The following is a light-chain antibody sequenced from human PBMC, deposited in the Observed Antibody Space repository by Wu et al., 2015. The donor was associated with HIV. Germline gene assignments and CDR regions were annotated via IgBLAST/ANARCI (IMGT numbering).Light chain of an antibody. V-gene: IGKV3-20*01. J-gene: IGKJ4*01. CDR2: EVS. Sequence: EIVLTQSPGTLSLSPGERATLSCRASQSMSRNYLAWYQQKPGQAPRPLIYEVSNRATGIPDRFSGSGSGTDFTLTISRVEPEDFAVYYCQQYGTSPALTFGGGTKVEIK. CDR1: QSMSRNY. CDR3: QQYGTSPALT.